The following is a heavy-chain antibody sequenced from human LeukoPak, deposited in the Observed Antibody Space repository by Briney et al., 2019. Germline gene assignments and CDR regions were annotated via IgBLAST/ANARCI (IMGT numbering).Heavy chain of an antibody. Sequence: GGSLRLSCAASGFTFSSYWMHWVRQAPGKGLVWVSRINSDGSSTSYADSVKGRFTISRDNAKNTLYLQMNSLRAEDTAVYYCARGYSSSYRIDYWGQGTLVTVSS. D-gene: IGHD6-6*01. CDR2: INSDGSST. CDR1: GFTFSSYW. J-gene: IGHJ4*02. V-gene: IGHV3-74*01. CDR3: ARGYSSSYRIDY.